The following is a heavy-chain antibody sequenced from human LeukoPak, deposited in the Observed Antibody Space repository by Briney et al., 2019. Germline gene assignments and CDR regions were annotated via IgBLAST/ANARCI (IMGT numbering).Heavy chain of an antibody. CDR3: ARDTTRDNWFDP. V-gene: IGHV1-2*02. Sequence: ASVKVSCKASGHTFTGYYMHWVRQAPGQGLEWMGWINPNSGGTNYAQKFQGRVTMTRDTSISTAYMELSGLRSDDTAVYYCARDTTRDNWFDPWGQGTLVTVSS. J-gene: IGHJ5*02. D-gene: IGHD1-26*01. CDR1: GHTFTGYY. CDR2: INPNSGGT.